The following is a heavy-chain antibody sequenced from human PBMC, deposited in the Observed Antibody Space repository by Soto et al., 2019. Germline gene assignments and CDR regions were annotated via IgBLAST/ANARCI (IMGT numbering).Heavy chain of an antibody. Sequence: QVQLAQSGPELKKPGASLEVSCRASGYTFSNYGISWVRQVPEQGLEWMAWISVKNGDTNFAQKFQGRLSVTTDTSTSTAYLNLRSLRSDDTAVYYCARLTTLSSPKYRFYYYMDIWGKGTTVTVSS. CDR3: ARLTTLSSPKYRFYYYMDI. J-gene: IGHJ6*03. CDR1: GYTFSNYG. V-gene: IGHV1-18*01. D-gene: IGHD4-4*01. CDR2: ISVKNGDT.